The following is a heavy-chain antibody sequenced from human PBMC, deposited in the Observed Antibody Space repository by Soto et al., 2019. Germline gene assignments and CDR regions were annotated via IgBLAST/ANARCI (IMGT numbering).Heavy chain of an antibody. CDR3: ARPGIFGAFDI. J-gene: IGHJ3*02. Sequence: LRLSCAASGFTFSSYDMHWVRQATGKGLEWASAIGTAGDTYYPGSVKGRFTISRENAKNSLYLQMNSLRAGDTAVYYCARPGIFGAFDIWGQGTMVTVSS. CDR2: IGTAGDT. V-gene: IGHV3-13*01. D-gene: IGHD6-13*01. CDR1: GFTFSSYD.